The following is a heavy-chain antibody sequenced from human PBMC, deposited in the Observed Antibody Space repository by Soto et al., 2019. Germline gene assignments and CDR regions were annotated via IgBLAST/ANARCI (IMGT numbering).Heavy chain of an antibody. CDR1: GFTFSSYA. J-gene: IGHJ4*02. CDR3: AKDRYCSSTSCYLDPYYFDY. V-gene: IGHV3-23*01. CDR2: ISISADST. D-gene: IGHD2-2*01. Sequence: EVQLLESGGALVQPGGSLRLSCAASGFTFSSYAMSWVRQAPGKGLEWVSNISISADSTYYADSVKGRFTISRDNSKNTLYLQMNSLRAEDTAVYYCAKDRYCSSTSCYLDPYYFDYWGQGTLVTVSS.